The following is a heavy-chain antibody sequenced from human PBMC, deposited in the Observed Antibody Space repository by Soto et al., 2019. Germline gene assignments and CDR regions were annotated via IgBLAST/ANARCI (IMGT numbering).Heavy chain of an antibody. CDR1: GYTFTSYG. J-gene: IGHJ4*02. CDR2: ISAYNGNT. V-gene: IGHV1-18*01. D-gene: IGHD6-25*01. CDR3: ARGPSDSSARYYFDY. Sequence: ASVKVSCKDSGYTFTSYGISWVRQAPGQGLEWMGWISAYNGNTNYAQKLQGRVTMTTDTSTSTAYMELRSLRSDDTAVYYCARGPSDSSARYYFDYWGQGTLVTVSS.